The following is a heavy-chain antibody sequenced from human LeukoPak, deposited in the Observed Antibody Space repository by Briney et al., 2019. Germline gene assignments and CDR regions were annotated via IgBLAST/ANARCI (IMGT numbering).Heavy chain of an antibody. J-gene: IGHJ4*02. CDR1: GNYW. D-gene: IGHD3-10*01. CDR2: ITTSDGNT. V-gene: IGHV3-23*01. CDR3: ARRGSYYPFDY. Sequence: GGSLRLSCAASGNYWMHWVRQAPGKGLEWVSTITTSDGNTYYADSVKGRFTISRDNSKNTLFLQMNNLRAGDTAVYYCARRGSYYPFDYWGQGTLVTVSS.